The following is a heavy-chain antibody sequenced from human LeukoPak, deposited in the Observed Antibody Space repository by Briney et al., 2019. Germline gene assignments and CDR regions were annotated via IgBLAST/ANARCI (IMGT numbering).Heavy chain of an antibody. CDR2: INHSGTT. J-gene: IGHJ4*02. CDR1: GGSFSGYY. Sequence: PSETLSLTCAVYGGSFSGYYWSWIRQPPGKGLEWIGEINHSGTTYYNPSLKSRVTISVDTSKNQFSLKLNSVTAADTAVYYCARSPSLGYVWGSYRYFDYWGQGTLVTVSS. V-gene: IGHV4-34*01. CDR3: ARSPSLGYVWGSYRYFDY. D-gene: IGHD3-16*02.